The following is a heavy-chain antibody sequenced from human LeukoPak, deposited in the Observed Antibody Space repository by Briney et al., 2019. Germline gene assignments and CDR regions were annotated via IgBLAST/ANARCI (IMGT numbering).Heavy chain of an antibody. CDR3: ARDLPYDSSGYTARGGFDY. J-gene: IGHJ4*02. Sequence: SETLSLTCTVSGGSISSSSYYWGWIRQPPGKGLEWIGSIYYSGSTYYNPSLKSRVTISVDTSKNQFSLKLSSVTAADTAVYYCARDLPYDSSGYTARGGFDYWGQGTLVTVSS. V-gene: IGHV4-39*07. D-gene: IGHD3-22*01. CDR1: GGSISSSSYY. CDR2: IYYSGST.